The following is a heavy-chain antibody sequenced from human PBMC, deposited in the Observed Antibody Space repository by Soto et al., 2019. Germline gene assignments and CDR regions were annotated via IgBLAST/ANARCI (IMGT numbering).Heavy chain of an antibody. J-gene: IGHJ5*02. Sequence: SVKVSCKTSGGTFGSDAITWVRQAPGQGLEWVGRIIPIFGTTNYAQNLQGRVTISADKSTLTSYMELHSLTSDDTALYYCARDRTDSGYYTNWLDPWGQGTQVTVSS. CDR1: GGTFGSDA. V-gene: IGHV1-69*06. CDR3: ARDRTDSGYYTNWLDP. D-gene: IGHD3-22*01. CDR2: IIPIFGTT.